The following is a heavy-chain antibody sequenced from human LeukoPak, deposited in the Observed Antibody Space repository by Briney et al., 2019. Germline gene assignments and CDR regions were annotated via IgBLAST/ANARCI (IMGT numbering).Heavy chain of an antibody. J-gene: IGHJ4*02. Sequence: GGSLRLSCAASGFTFSSYAMHWVRQAPGKGLEWVAVISYDGSNRYYADSVKGRFTISRDNSKNTLYLQMNSLRAEDTAVYYCARDRSGPKWELQLDYWGQGTLVTVSS. CDR2: ISYDGSNR. CDR1: GFTFSSYA. CDR3: ARDRSGPKWELQLDY. V-gene: IGHV3-30-3*01. D-gene: IGHD1-26*01.